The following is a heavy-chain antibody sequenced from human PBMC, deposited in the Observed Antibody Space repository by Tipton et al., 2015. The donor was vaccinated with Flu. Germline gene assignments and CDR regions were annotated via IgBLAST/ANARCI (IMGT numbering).Heavy chain of an antibody. CDR2: IKSKTDGGTT. CDR1: GFTFSNAW. D-gene: IGHD1-26*01. J-gene: IGHJ3*02. CDR3: TTEDGRTGGAFGI. V-gene: IGHV3-15*01. Sequence: AVSGFTFSNAWMNWVRQAPGKGLEWVGRIKSKTDGGTTDYAAPVKGRFTISRDDSKSTLYLQMNSLKTEDTAVYYCTTEDGRTGGAFGIWGQGTVVKVSS.